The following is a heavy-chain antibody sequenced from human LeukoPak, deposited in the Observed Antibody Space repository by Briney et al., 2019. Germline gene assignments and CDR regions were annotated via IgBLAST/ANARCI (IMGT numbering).Heavy chain of an antibody. CDR2: ISSSSWYI. CDR1: GFTFSGYS. V-gene: IGHV3-21*01. D-gene: IGHD2-2*01. CDR3: ARDVYCSSTSCYAS. J-gene: IGHJ5*02. Sequence: GGSLRLSCAASGFTFSGYSMNWVRQAPGKGLEWVSSISSSSWYIYYADSVKARFTISRENAKNSLYLQMNSLRAEDTAVYYCARDVYCSSTSCYASWGQGTLVTVSS.